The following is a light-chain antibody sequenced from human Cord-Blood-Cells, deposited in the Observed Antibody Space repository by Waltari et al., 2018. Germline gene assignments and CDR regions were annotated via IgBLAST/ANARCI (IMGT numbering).Light chain of an antibody. CDR2: GAS. V-gene: IGKV3-15*01. J-gene: IGKJ1*01. CDR1: PSVSSN. CDR3: QQYYSTPPT. Sequence: EIVMTQSPATLSVSPGERATLSCRASPSVSSNLAWYQQKPGQAPRLLIYGASTRATGIPARFSGSGSGTEFTLTISSLQSEDFAVYYCQQYYSTPPTFGQGTKVEIK.